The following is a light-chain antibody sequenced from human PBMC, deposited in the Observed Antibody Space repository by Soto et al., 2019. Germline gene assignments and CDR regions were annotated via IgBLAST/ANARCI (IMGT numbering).Light chain of an antibody. CDR2: GAS. J-gene: IGKJ1*01. V-gene: IGKV3-20*01. CDR1: QSVSSSY. CDR3: QEYGSSTAP. Sequence: EIVLTQSPGTLSLSPGERATLSCRASQSVSSSYLAWYQQKPGQAPRLLIYGASSRATGIPDRFSGSGSGTDFTLTISRVEPEDLAVYYCQEYGSSTAPFGRRTKVEIK.